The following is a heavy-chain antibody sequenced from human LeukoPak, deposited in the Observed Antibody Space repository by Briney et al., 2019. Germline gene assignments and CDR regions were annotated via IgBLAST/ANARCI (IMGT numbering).Heavy chain of an antibody. V-gene: IGHV4-59*08. CDR1: GGSISSYY. Sequence: SETLSLTCTDSGGSISSYYWSWIRQPPGKGLEWIGYIYYSGSTNYNPSLKSRVTISVDTSKNQFSLKLSSVTAADTAVYYCARQLLRFGEQYYFDYWGQGTLVTVSS. CDR3: ARQLLRFGEQYYFDY. D-gene: IGHD3-10*01. J-gene: IGHJ4*02. CDR2: IYYSGST.